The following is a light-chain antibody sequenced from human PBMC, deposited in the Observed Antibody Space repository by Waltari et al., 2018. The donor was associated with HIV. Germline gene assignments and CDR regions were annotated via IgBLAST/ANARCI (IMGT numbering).Light chain of an antibody. CDR1: SSNIGAGHD. Sequence: QSVLTQPPSVSGAPGQRVTISCTGGSSNIGAGHDVHWYQQLPGTAPKLLIYGNTNRPSGVPDRFSGSKSGTSASLAITGLQAEDESDYYCQSYDSSLSGVVFGGGTKLTVL. CDR2: GNT. V-gene: IGLV1-40*01. CDR3: QSYDSSLSGVV. J-gene: IGLJ2*01.